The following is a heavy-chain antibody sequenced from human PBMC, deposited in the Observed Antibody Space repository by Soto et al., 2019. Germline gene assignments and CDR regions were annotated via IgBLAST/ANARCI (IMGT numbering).Heavy chain of an antibody. V-gene: IGHV1-69*02. CDR3: ATGGPAGWWAFDF. D-gene: IGHD6-13*01. CDR1: GGTFSSYT. Sequence: TSVKVSCKASGGTFSSYTISWVRQAPGQGLEWMGRIIPILGIANYAQKFQGRVTMTEDTSTDTAYMELSSLRSEDTAEYYCATGGPAGWWAFDFWGQGTLVTVSS. CDR2: IIPILGIA. J-gene: IGHJ5*01.